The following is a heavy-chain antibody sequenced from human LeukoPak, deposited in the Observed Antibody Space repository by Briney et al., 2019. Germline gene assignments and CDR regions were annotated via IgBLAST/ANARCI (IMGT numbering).Heavy chain of an antibody. D-gene: IGHD3-3*01. CDR3: ARKRVGVLRFLGRRDYYGMDV. Sequence: ASVKVSCKASGYTFTSYCMHWVRQAPGQGLEWMGIINPSGGSTSYAQKFQGRVTMTRDTSTSTVYMELSSLRSEDTAVYYCARKRVGVLRFLGRRDYYGMDVWGQGTTVTVSS. CDR2: INPSGGST. V-gene: IGHV1-46*01. J-gene: IGHJ6*02. CDR1: GYTFTSYC.